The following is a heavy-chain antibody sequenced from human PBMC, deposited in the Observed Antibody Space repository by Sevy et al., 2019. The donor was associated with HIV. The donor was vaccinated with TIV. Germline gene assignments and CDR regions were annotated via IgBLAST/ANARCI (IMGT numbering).Heavy chain of an antibody. V-gene: IGHV3-7*01. Sequence: GGSLRLSCTGSGSTFSRHWMNWVRQAPGKGLEWVANIKSDGSEIHYVDSVKGRITISGDNSNDSLYLQLDSLRAEDTAVYYCARGLFFYGSKGSVFDSWGQGILVTVSS. D-gene: IGHD3-10*01. CDR2: IKSDGSEI. J-gene: IGHJ4*02. CDR1: GSTFSRHW. CDR3: ARGLFFYGSKGSVFDS.